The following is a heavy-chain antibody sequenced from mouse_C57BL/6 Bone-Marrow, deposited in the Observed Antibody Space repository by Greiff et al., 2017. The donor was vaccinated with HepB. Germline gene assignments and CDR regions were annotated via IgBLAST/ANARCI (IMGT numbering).Heavy chain of an antibody. Sequence: EVQLQQSGPVLVKPGASVKMSCKASGYTFTDYYMNWVKQSHGKSLEWIGVINPYNGGTSYNQKFKGKATLTVDKSSSTAYMELNSLTSEDSAVYYCANYYGSSAFAYWGQGTLVTVSA. CDR3: ANYYGSSAFAY. CDR2: INPYNGGT. CDR1: GYTFTDYY. D-gene: IGHD1-1*01. J-gene: IGHJ3*01. V-gene: IGHV1-19*01.